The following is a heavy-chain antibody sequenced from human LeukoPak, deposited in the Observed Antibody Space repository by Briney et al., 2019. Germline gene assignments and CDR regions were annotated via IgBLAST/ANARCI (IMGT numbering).Heavy chain of an antibody. J-gene: IGHJ3*02. CDR3: ARVLPQDLVGATNAFDI. V-gene: IGHV3-11*04. Sequence: PGGSLRLSCAASGFTFSDHYMDWVRQAPGKGLEWVSYISSSGSTIYYADSVKGRFTISRDNAKNSLYLQMNSLRAEDTAVYYCARVLPQDLVGATNAFDIWGQGTMVTVSS. D-gene: IGHD1-26*01. CDR1: GFTFSDHY. CDR2: ISSSGSTI.